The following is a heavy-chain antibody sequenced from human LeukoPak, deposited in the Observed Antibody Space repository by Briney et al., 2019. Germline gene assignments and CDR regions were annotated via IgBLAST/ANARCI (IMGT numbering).Heavy chain of an antibody. V-gene: IGHV1-18*04. J-gene: IGHJ4*02. CDR3: AMGHDYGDRSDY. Sequence: ASVKVSCKTSNYRFSTFGISWVRQAPGQGLEWMGWISADNGNKHYAQKFQGRVTMTTDTAARTAYMELRSLRSDDTAVYYCAMGHDYGDRSDYWGQGTLVTVSS. D-gene: IGHD4-17*01. CDR1: NYRFSTFG. CDR2: ISADNGNK.